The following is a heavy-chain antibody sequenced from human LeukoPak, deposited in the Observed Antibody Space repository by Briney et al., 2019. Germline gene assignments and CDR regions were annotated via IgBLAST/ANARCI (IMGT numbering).Heavy chain of an antibody. CDR1: GFTFSSYG. Sequence: GGSLRLSCAASGFTFSSYGMHWVRQAPGKGLEWVAGISYDGSNKYYADSVKGRFTISRDNSKNTLYLQMNSLRAEDTAVYYCATVWGSSGTYYIDYWGQGTLVTVSS. D-gene: IGHD3-10*01. CDR3: ATVWGSSGTYYIDY. J-gene: IGHJ4*02. CDR2: ISYDGSNK. V-gene: IGHV3-30*03.